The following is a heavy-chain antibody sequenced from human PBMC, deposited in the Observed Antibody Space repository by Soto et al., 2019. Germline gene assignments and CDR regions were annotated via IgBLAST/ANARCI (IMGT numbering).Heavy chain of an antibody. V-gene: IGHV3-21*05. CDR3: GRDRDWAFDI. CDR1: GYTLSVYS. D-gene: IGHD3-9*01. CDR2: AGTSRKYI. J-gene: IGHJ3*02. Sequence: GGPLRLSCADSGYTLSVYSMNWVRQAPGKGLEWISDAGTSRKYIFDSASVRGRFTLSRDDAKNSLYLQLNSLSDEDTAVYYSGRDRDWAFDIWGQGTMVT.